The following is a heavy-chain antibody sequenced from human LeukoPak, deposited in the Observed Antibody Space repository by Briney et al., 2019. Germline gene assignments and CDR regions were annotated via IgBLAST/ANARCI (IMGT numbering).Heavy chain of an antibody. D-gene: IGHD2-2*01. V-gene: IGHV1-69*01. CDR1: EGTFSSYA. J-gene: IGHJ4*02. Sequence: GSSVKVSCKASEGTFSSYAISWVRQAPGQGLEWMGGIIPIFGTANYAQKFQGRVTITADESTSTAYMELSSLRSEDTAVYYCASPRYCSSTSCYLFYWGQGTLVTVSS. CDR2: IIPIFGTA. CDR3: ASPRYCSSTSCYLFY.